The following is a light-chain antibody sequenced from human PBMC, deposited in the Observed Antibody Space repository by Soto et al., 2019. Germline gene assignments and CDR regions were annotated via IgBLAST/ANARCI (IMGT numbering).Light chain of an antibody. CDR1: TGTVTRGRC. Sequence: QAVVTQEPALTVSPGGTVWGTCCPSTGTVTRGRCREWFRQKLRQAPRTLLFDSSNRYSWAPARFSGSLIGGKAALPLSGALPEDESDYSVVISYSAVGVFGGGT. CDR3: VISYSAVGV. J-gene: IGLJ3*02. CDR2: DSS. V-gene: IGLV7-46*01.